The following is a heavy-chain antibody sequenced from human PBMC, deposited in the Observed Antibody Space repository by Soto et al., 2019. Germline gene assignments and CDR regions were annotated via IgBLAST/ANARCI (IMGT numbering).Heavy chain of an antibody. D-gene: IGHD6-13*01. CDR3: ARDQGYQQLNNYYYYYGMDV. J-gene: IGHJ6*02. Sequence: ASVKVSCKASGGTFSSYAISWVRQAPGQGLEWMGWINPNSGGTNYAQKFQGWVTMTRDTSISTAYMELSRLRSDDTAVYYCARDQGYQQLNNYYYYYGMDVWGQGTTVNVSS. CDR1: GGTFSSYA. V-gene: IGHV1-2*04. CDR2: INPNSGGT.